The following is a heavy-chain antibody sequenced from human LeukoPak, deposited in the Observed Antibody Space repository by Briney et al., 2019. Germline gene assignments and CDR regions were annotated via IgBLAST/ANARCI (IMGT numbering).Heavy chain of an antibody. CDR3: AKEQGTYYYNIQGMRAFDI. CDR2: ISGSGGST. CDR1: GFTFSSYS. J-gene: IGHJ3*02. D-gene: IGHD3-10*01. Sequence: GGSLRLSCAASGFTFSSYSMNWVRQAPGKGLEWVSAISGSGGSTYYADSVKGRFTISRDNSKNTLYLQMNSLRAEDTAVYYCAKEQGTYYYNIQGMRAFDIWGQGTMVTVSS. V-gene: IGHV3-23*01.